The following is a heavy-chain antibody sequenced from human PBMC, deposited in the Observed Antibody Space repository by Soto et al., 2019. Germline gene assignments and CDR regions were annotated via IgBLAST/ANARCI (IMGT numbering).Heavy chain of an antibody. J-gene: IGHJ3*02. CDR3: ATGGHTYGPDGFDI. Sequence: PSKTLSLTCAVYGGSFSGYYWSWIRQPPGKGLEWIGEINHSGSTNYNPSLKSRVTISVDTSKNQFSLKLSSVTAADTAVYYCATGGHTYGPDGFDIWGRGTMVTVSS. CDR1: GGSFSGYY. D-gene: IGHD5-18*01. V-gene: IGHV4-34*01. CDR2: INHSGST.